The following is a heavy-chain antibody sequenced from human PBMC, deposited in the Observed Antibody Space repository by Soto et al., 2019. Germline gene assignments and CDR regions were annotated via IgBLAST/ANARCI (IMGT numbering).Heavy chain of an antibody. CDR1: GGSVSSGGYY. Sequence: SETLSLTCTVSGGSVSSGGYYWSWIRQPPGKGLEWIGYIYYSGSTNYNPSLKSRVSISLDTSKNQFSLRSTSVTAADTAVYYCARIPVDTYMINWFDPWGQGTLVTVPQ. CDR2: IYYSGST. D-gene: IGHD5-18*01. CDR3: ARIPVDTYMINWFDP. J-gene: IGHJ5*02. V-gene: IGHV4-61*08.